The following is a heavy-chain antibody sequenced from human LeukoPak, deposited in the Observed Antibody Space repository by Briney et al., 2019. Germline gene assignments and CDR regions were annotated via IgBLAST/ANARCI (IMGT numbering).Heavy chain of an antibody. CDR1: GGSISSSSYY. V-gene: IGHV4-61*05. Sequence: SETLSLTCTVSGGSISSSSYYWGWIRQPPGKGLEWLGYVYYSGSTNYSPSLKSRLTMSVDTSKNQFSLKLTAVTAADTAVYYCARYSGLDGDYFDLWGQGTLVTVSS. CDR2: VYYSGST. D-gene: IGHD2-21*01. CDR3: ARYSGLDGDYFDL. J-gene: IGHJ4*02.